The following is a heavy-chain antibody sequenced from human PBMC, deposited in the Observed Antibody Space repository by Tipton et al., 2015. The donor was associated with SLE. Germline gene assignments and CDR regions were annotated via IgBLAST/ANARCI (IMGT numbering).Heavy chain of an antibody. Sequence: TLSLTCTVSGGSVSSYFWTWIRQPAGKGLEWMGRISFTGTTHYNPSLKSRVTMSLDTSHNQFSLRLTSLTAADTAIYFCARSRNTAWSQPEYWGQGTLVTVAS. CDR2: ISFTGTT. CDR1: GGSVSSYF. V-gene: IGHV4-4*07. J-gene: IGHJ4*02. D-gene: IGHD2-2*01. CDR3: ARSRNTAWSQPEY.